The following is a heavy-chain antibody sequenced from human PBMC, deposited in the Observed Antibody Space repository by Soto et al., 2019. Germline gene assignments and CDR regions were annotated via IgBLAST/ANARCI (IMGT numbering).Heavy chain of an antibody. V-gene: IGHV2-70*12. CDR2: IDWDDDK. CDR1: GLPLRTSEMC. D-gene: IGHD1-7*01. J-gene: IGHJ4*02. Sequence: SGPKPVTHTQPLTLACRFSGLPLRTSEMCVSWIRQPPGKALEWLALIDWDDDKYYSTSLKTRLTISKDTSKNQVVLTLTNVDPVDTATYYCANRRRLRSTWNYAVFDYWGQGIPVTVSS. CDR3: ANRRRLRSTWNYAVFDY.